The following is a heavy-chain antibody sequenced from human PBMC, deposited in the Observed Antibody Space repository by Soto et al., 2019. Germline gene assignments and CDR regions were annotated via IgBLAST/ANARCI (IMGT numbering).Heavy chain of an antibody. D-gene: IGHD5-18*01. CDR3: ARESYSYGPFDP. V-gene: IGHV3-23*01. J-gene: IGHJ5*02. CDR1: GFTFSSYA. Sequence: GGSLRLSCAASGFTFSSYAMSWVRQAPGKGLEWVSAISGSGGSTYYADSVKGRFTISRDNSKNTLYLQMSSLRSEDTAVYYCARESYSYGPFDPWGQGTLVTVS. CDR2: ISGSGGST.